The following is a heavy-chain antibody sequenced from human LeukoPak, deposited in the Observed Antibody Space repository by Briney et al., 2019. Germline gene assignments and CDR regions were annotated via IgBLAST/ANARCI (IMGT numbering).Heavy chain of an antibody. CDR3: ARGAVGYCSGGSCPPFDY. Sequence: GGSLRLSCAASGFTFSSYAMHWVRQAPGKGLEWVAVISYDGSNKYYADSVKGRFTISRDNSKNTLYLRMNSLRAEDTAVYYCARGAVGYCSGGSCPPFDYWGQGTLVTVSS. J-gene: IGHJ4*02. D-gene: IGHD2-15*01. CDR1: GFTFSSYA. CDR2: ISYDGSNK. V-gene: IGHV3-30*04.